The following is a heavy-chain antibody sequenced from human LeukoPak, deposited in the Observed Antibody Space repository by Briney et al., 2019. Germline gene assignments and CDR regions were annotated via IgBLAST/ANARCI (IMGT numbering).Heavy chain of an antibody. J-gene: IGHJ4*02. CDR2: IIVGNGNQ. D-gene: IGHD4-23*01. CDR1: GFVFSSYS. V-gene: IGHV3-48*01. CDR3: ARDRNGGSFDY. Sequence: GGSLRLSCAASGFVFSSYSMNWVRQAPGKGLEWVSFIIVGNGNQHYADSVKGRFTISRDDAKNSLYLQMNSLRAEDTAVYYCARDRNGGSFDYWGQGTLVTVSS.